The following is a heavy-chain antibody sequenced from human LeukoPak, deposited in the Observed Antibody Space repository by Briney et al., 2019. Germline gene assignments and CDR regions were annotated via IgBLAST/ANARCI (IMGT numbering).Heavy chain of an antibody. Sequence: GGSLRLSCAASGFTFDDYGMSWVRQAPGKGLEWVSGINWNGGSTGYADSVKGRFTISRDNAKNSLYLQMNSLRAEDTALYYCARESYDYVWGGSSPYYYYYYMDVWGKGTTVTISS. CDR2: INWNGGST. CDR1: GFTFDDYG. J-gene: IGHJ6*03. D-gene: IGHD3-16*01. CDR3: ARESYDYVWGGSSPYYYYYYMDV. V-gene: IGHV3-20*04.